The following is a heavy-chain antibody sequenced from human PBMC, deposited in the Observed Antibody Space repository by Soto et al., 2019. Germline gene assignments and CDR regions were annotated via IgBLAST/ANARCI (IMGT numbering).Heavy chain of an antibody. V-gene: IGHV1-18*01. CDR1: GYTFTSYG. J-gene: IGHJ4*02. Sequence: ASVKVSCKASGYTFTSYGISWVRQAPGQGLEWMGWISAYNGNTNYAQKLQGRVTMTTDTSTSTAYMELRSLRSDDTAVYYCATNVLRYFDRFGEFDYWGQGTLVTV. CDR3: ATNVLRYFDRFGEFDY. D-gene: IGHD3-9*01. CDR2: ISAYNGNT.